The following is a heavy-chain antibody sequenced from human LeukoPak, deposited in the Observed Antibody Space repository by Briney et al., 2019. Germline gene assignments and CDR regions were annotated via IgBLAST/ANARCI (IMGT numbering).Heavy chain of an antibody. CDR3: ASTDISKIGFNYYGMDV. J-gene: IGHJ6*02. CDR1: GGSISSYY. Sequence: SETLSLTCTVSGGSISSYYWGWIRQPPGKGLEWIGSIYYSGSTYYNPSLKSRVTISVDTSKNQFSLKLSSVTAADTAVYYCASTDISKIGFNYYGMDVWGQGTTVTVSS. V-gene: IGHV4-39*07. D-gene: IGHD3-9*01. CDR2: IYYSGST.